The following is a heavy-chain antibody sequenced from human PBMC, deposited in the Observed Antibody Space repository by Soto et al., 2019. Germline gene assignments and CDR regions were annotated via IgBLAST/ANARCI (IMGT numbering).Heavy chain of an antibody. CDR1: GYTFTSYG. CDR3: ARGAYDFWSGYWDNADLNWFDP. V-gene: IGHV1-18*01. Sequence: ASVKVSCKASGYTFTSYGIGWVRQAPGQGLEWMGWISAYNGNTNYAQKLQGRVTMTTDTSTSTAYMELRSLRSDDTAVYYCARGAYDFWSGYWDNADLNWFDPWGQEPWSPSPQ. J-gene: IGHJ5*02. D-gene: IGHD3-3*01. CDR2: ISAYNGNT.